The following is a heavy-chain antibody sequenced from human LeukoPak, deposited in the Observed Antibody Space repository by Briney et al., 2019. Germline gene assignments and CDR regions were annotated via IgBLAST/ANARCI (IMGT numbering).Heavy chain of an antibody. Sequence: GGSLRLSCAASGFTFSSYAMSWVRQAPGKGLEWVSAISGSGGSTYYADSVKGRFTISRDNSKNTLYLQMNSLRAEDTAVYYGAKLRQQLVYYYYYMDVWGKGTTVTVSS. V-gene: IGHV3-23*01. J-gene: IGHJ6*03. CDR2: ISGSGGST. CDR1: GFTFSSYA. D-gene: IGHD6-13*01. CDR3: AKLRQQLVYYYYYMDV.